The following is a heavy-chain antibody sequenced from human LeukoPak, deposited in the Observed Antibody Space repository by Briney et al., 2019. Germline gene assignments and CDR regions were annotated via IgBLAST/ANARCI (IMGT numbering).Heavy chain of an antibody. J-gene: IGHJ4*02. Sequence: GGSLRLSCAASGFSFSTYSMDWVRQAPGKGLEWVSYIVGSSSTIYYADSVKGRFTISRDNAKNSLYLQMDSLRAEDTAVYYCATDSPETAAFDYWGQGTLVTVSS. CDR2: IVGSSSTI. CDR1: GFSFSTYS. CDR3: ATDSPETAAFDY. D-gene: IGHD1-1*01. V-gene: IGHV3-48*04.